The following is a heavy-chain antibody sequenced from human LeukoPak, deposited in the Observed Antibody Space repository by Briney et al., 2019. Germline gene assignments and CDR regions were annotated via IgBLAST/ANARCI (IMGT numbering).Heavy chain of an antibody. D-gene: IGHD2-2*02. CDR3: ARQVVPAAIDFDT. CDR2: IYYSGST. CDR1: GGSISSYY. J-gene: IGHJ4*02. Sequence: PSETLSLTCTVSGGSISSYYWSWIRQPPGKGLEWIGYIYYSGSTNYNPSLKSRVTISVDTSKNQFSLKLSSVTAADTAVYYCARQVVPAAIDFDTGAREPWSPSPQ. V-gene: IGHV4-59*01.